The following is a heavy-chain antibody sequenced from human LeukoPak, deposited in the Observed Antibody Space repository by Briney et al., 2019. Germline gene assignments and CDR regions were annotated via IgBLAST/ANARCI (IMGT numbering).Heavy chain of an antibody. CDR3: ARDQGSLAIAAGSWFDP. CDR1: GGSISSYY. V-gene: IGHV4-4*07. J-gene: IGHJ5*02. CDR2: IYTSGST. D-gene: IGHD6-13*01. Sequence: SETLSLTCTVSGGSISSYYWSWIRQPAGKGLEWIGRIYTSGSTNYNPSLKSRVTMSVDTSKNQFSLKLSSVTAADTAVYYCARDQGSLAIAAGSWFDPWGQGTLVTVSS.